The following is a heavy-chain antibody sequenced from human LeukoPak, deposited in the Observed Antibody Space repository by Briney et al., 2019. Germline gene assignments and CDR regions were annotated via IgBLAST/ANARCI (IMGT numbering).Heavy chain of an antibody. V-gene: IGHV1-69*04. D-gene: IGHD2-15*01. J-gene: IGHJ5*02. CDR2: IIPMLGIA. CDR1: GGTFTNYA. CDR3: ASCSGGSCYSRDWFDP. Sequence: GASVKVSCKASGGTFTNYAISWVRQAPGQGLEWMGRIIPMLGIANYAHNFQGRVTITAVKSTSTAYMELSSLRSDDTALYYCASCSGGSCYSRDWFDPWGQGTQVTGSS.